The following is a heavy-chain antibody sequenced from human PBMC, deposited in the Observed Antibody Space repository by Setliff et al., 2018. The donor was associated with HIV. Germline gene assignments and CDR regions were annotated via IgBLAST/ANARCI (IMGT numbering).Heavy chain of an antibody. J-gene: IGHJ4*02. D-gene: IGHD4-17*01. CDR2: INQDGSEK. V-gene: IGHV3-7*01. CDR3: ARGQTSVTLQFDH. CDR1: GFTVSSNY. Sequence: PGGSLRLSCAASGFTVSSNYMSWVRQAPGKGLEWVANINQDGSEKNYVDSVKGRFTISRDNAKNSLFLQMNSLRAEDTAVYYCARGQTSVTLQFDHWGQGTLVTVSS.